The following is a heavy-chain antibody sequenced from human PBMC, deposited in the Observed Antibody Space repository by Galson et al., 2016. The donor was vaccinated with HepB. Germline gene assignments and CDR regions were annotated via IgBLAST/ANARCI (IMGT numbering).Heavy chain of an antibody. Sequence: SLRLSCAVSGLTFSEYWMTWVRQAPGKGLEWVANINQDGSDKSYVDSMKGRFTISRDKSSNTLYLQMNTLIAEDTAVYYCAKGRRSGCSSTSCYPFDYWGQGTLVTVSS. CDR2: INQDGSDK. CDR1: GLTFSEYW. J-gene: IGHJ4*02. V-gene: IGHV3-7*03. D-gene: IGHD2-2*01. CDR3: AKGRRSGCSSTSCYPFDY.